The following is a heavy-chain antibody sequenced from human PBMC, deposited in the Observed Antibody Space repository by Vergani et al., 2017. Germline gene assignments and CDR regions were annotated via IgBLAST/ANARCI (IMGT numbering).Heavy chain of an antibody. CDR2: IYYSGST. Sequence: QVQLQESGPGLVKPSETLSLTCTVSGGSISSYYWSWIRQPPGKGLEWIGYIYYSGSTNYNPSLKSRVTISVDTSKNQFSLKLSSVTSADTAVYYCARDSLGIAVAGYKNYYYYYGMDVWGQGTTVTVSS. D-gene: IGHD6-19*01. J-gene: IGHJ6*02. CDR3: ARDSLGIAVAGYKNYYYYYGMDV. V-gene: IGHV4-59*01. CDR1: GGSISSYY.